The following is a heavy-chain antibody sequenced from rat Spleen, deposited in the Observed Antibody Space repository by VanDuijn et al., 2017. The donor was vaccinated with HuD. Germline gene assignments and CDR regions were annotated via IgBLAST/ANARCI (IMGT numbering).Heavy chain of an antibody. J-gene: IGHJ4*01. CDR2: IRSSGSS. V-gene: IGHV3-1*01. CDR1: GYSITTNY. CDR3: ARSLPGYNGYVMDA. D-gene: IGHD1-4*01. Sequence: EVQLQESGPGLVKPSQSLSLTCSITGYSITTNYWGWIRKFPGNKMEWIGHIRSSGSSSYNPSLESRISITRDTSKNQFFLHLNSVTAEDTATYYCARSLPGYNGYVMDAWGQGASVTVSS.